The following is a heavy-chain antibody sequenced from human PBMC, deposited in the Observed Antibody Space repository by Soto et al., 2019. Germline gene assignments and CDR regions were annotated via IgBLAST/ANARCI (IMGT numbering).Heavy chain of an antibody. CDR3: AKRRGQYQLLYPYIDY. CDR2: ISGSGGST. J-gene: IGHJ4*02. CDR1: GFTFSSYA. Sequence: GGSLRLSCAASGFTFSSYAMSWVRQAPGKGLEWVSAISGSGGSTYYADSVKGRFTISRDNSKNTLYLQMNSLRAEDTAVYYCAKRRGQYQLLYPYIDYWGQGTLVTVSS. V-gene: IGHV3-23*01. D-gene: IGHD2-2*02.